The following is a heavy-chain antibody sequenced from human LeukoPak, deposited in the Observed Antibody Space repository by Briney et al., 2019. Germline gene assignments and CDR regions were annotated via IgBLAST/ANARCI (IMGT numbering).Heavy chain of an antibody. CDR3: ARDGEMATMYYFDY. D-gene: IGHD5-24*01. CDR1: GLTFSSYA. CDR2: ISYDGSNK. V-gene: IGHV3-30-3*01. Sequence: GGSLRLSCAASGLTFSSYAMHWVRQAPGKGLEWVAVISYDGSNKYYADSVKGRFTISRDNSKNTLYLQMNSLRAEDTAVYYCARDGEMATMYYFDYWGQGTLVTVSS. J-gene: IGHJ4*02.